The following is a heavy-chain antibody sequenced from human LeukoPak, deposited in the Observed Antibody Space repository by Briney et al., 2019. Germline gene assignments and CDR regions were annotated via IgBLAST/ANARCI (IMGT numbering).Heavy chain of an antibody. J-gene: IGHJ4*02. CDR2: INYSGST. Sequence: SETLSLTCTVSGFTISSYDWSWIRQPPGKGLEWIGDINYSGSTNYNPSLKSRGTISVDTSLNQPSLKLTTVTAADTAVYYCARPTDSNGWLFDYWGQGTLVTVSS. CDR1: GFTISSYD. D-gene: IGHD6-19*01. CDR3: ARPTDSNGWLFDY. V-gene: IGHV4-59*01.